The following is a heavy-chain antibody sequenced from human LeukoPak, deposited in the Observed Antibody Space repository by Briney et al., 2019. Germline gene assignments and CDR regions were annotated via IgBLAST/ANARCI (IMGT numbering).Heavy chain of an antibody. V-gene: IGHV3-30*04. J-gene: IGHJ4*02. CDR1: GFTFSSYA. CDR2: ISYDGSNK. D-gene: IGHD6-19*01. Sequence: GRSLRLSCAASGFTFSSYAMHWVRQAPGKGLEWVAVISYDGSNKYYADSVKGRFTISRDNSKNTLYLQMNSLRAEDTAVYYCARAVAGTFDYWGQGTLVTVSS. CDR3: ARAVAGTFDY.